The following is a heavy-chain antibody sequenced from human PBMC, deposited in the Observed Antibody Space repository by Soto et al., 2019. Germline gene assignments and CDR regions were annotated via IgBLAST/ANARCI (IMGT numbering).Heavy chain of an antibody. CDR2: IGGSGTGFNT. CDR3: ARVAPYCSTTTCYIDS. Sequence: EVQLLESGGGLVRPVGSLRLSCAASGFTFSSYPMKWVRQGPGKGREWVSTIGGSGTGFNTDYADSVKGRFVISRDNSKNTVYLQMNSLRAEDTALYYCARVAPYCSTTTCYIDSWGQGTLVTVSS. J-gene: IGHJ4*02. V-gene: IGHV3-23*01. CDR1: GFTFSSYP. D-gene: IGHD2-2*01.